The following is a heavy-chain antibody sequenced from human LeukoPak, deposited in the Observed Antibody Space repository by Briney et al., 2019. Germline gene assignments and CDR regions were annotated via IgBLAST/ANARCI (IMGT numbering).Heavy chain of an antibody. J-gene: IGHJ4*02. CDR3: ARVRAYDSSGYYYVGPLDY. Sequence: ASVKVSCKASGGTFSSYAISWVRQAPGQGLEWMGGIIPIFGTANYAQKFQGRVTITTDESTSTAYMELSSLRSEDTAVYYCARVRAYDSSGYYYVGPLDYWGQGTLVTVSS. CDR2: IIPIFGTA. D-gene: IGHD3-22*01. CDR1: GGTFSSYA. V-gene: IGHV1-69*05.